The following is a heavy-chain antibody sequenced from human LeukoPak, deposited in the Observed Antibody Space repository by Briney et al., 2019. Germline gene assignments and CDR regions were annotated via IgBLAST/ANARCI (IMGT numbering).Heavy chain of an antibody. CDR3: ARDNGYSYGYGMDV. J-gene: IGHJ6*02. CDR2: IYYSGST. V-gene: IGHV4-59*01. Sequence: SETLSLTCTASGGSISSYYWSWIRQPPGKGLEWIGYIYYSGSTNYNPSLKSRVTISVDTSKNQFSLKLSSVTAADTAVYYCARDNGYSYGYGMDVWGQGTTVTVSS. CDR1: GGSISSYY. D-gene: IGHD5-18*01.